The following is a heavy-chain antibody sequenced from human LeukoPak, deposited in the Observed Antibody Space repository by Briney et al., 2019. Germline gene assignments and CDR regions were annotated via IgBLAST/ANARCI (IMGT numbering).Heavy chain of an antibody. CDR2: ITGSGGYT. Sequence: GGSLRLSCAASGFIISSYAMSWVRQAPGKGLEWVSTITGSGGYTYYADSVKGRFTISRDNANNSLYLQMNSLRAEDTAVYYCARVKGVQLLDYWGQGTLVTVSS. CDR1: GFIISSYA. V-gene: IGHV3-23*01. CDR3: ARVKGVQLLDY. J-gene: IGHJ4*02. D-gene: IGHD5-18*01.